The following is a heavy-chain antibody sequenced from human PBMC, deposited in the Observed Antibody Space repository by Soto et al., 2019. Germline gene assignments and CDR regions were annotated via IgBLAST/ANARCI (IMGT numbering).Heavy chain of an antibody. J-gene: IGHJ4*02. CDR3: AKEFPGSLYY. V-gene: IGHV3-23*01. CDR2: ITIGGGA. Sequence: GGSLRLSCAVSGFIFINYAMNWVRQAPGKGLEWVSVITIGGGATYADSVKGRFIISRDNSRNTLYLQINSLRVEDTAVYYCAKEFPGSLYYWGQGTLVTVSS. D-gene: IGHD6-19*01. CDR1: GFIFINYA.